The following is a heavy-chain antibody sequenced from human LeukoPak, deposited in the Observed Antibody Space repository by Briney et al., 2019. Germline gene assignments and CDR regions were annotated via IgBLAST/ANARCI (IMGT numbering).Heavy chain of an antibody. J-gene: IGHJ4*02. V-gene: IGHV4-39*01. Sequence: SETLSLTCTISGGSISSPSFYWAWIRQTPEKGLEWIGSKYYSGNTYYNPSLKSRVTISVDTSKNHFSLSLTSVTAADTAVYYCARQGVVVAAYFDSWGQGTLVTVS. D-gene: IGHD2-15*01. CDR2: KYYSGNT. CDR1: GGSISSPSFY. CDR3: ARQGVVVAAYFDS.